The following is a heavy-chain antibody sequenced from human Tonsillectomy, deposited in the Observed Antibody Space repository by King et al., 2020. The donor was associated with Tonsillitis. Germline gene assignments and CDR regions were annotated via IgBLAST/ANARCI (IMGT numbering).Heavy chain of an antibody. J-gene: IGHJ5*02. CDR2: IYYSGST. CDR3: ARGWYYGSGSASAGWFDP. CDR1: GGSISSGDNY. D-gene: IGHD3-10*01. Sequence: VQLQESGPGLVKPSQTLSLTCSVSGGSISSGDNYWNWIRQPPGKGLEWIGYIYYSGSTYYNPSLKSRVTISVDTSKNQFSLKLTSVTAADTAVYYCARGWYYGSGSASAGWFDPWGQGTLVTVSS. V-gene: IGHV4-30-4*01.